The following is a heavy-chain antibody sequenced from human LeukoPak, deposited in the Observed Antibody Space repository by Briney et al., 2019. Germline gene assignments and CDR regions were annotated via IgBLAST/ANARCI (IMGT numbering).Heavy chain of an antibody. CDR3: ARGYIAVAGGAFDI. J-gene: IGHJ3*02. V-gene: IGHV4-34*01. CDR1: GGSFSGYY. Sequence: SETLSLTCAVYGGSFSGYYWSWIRQPPGKGLEWIGEINHSGSTNYNPSLKSRVTISVDTSKNQFSLKLSSVTAVDTAVYYCARGYIAVAGGAFDIWGQGTMVTVSS. D-gene: IGHD6-19*01. CDR2: INHSGST.